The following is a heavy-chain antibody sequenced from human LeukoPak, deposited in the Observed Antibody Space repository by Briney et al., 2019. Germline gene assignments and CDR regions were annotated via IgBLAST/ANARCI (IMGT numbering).Heavy chain of an antibody. J-gene: IGHJ4*02. V-gene: IGHV1-69*05. Sequence: GSSVKVSCKASGGTFSSYAISWVRQAPGQGLEWMGGIIPIFGTANYEQKFQGRVTITTDESTSTAYMELSSLRSEDTAVYYCAGDIVVVTAMGQGFNYWGQGTLVTVSS. CDR1: GGTFSSYA. D-gene: IGHD2-21*02. CDR2: IIPIFGTA. CDR3: AGDIVVVTAMGQGFNY.